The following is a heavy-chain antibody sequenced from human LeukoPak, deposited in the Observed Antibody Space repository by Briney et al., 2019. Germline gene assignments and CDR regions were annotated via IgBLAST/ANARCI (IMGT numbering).Heavy chain of an antibody. D-gene: IGHD2-2*01. CDR1: GCTLTELS. V-gene: IGHV1-24*01. Sequence: ASVKVSCKVSGCTLTELSMHWVRQAPGKGLEWMGGFDPEDGETIYAQKFQGRVTMTEDTSTDTAYMELSSLRSEDTAVYYCARHPLGHYCSSTSCSDYYMDVWGKGTTVTVSS. CDR2: FDPEDGET. J-gene: IGHJ6*03. CDR3: ARHPLGHYCSSTSCSDYYMDV.